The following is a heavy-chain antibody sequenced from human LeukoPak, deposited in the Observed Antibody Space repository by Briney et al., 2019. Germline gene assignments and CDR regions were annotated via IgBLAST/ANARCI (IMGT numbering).Heavy chain of an antibody. CDR3: ASGYSGYDFDY. J-gene: IGHJ4*02. CDR1: GGSISSYH. D-gene: IGHD5-12*01. Sequence: SETLSLTCTVSGGSISSYHLSWIRQPAGKGLEWIGRIYTSGSTNYNPSLKSRVTMSVDTSKNQFSLKLSSVTAADTAVYYCASGYSGYDFDYWGQGTLVTVSS. CDR2: IYTSGST. V-gene: IGHV4-4*07.